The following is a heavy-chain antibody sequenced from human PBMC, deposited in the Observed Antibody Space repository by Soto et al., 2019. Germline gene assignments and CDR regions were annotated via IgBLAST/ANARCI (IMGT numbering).Heavy chain of an antibody. CDR3: ASSIAARPLYYYYYYMDV. D-gene: IGHD6-6*01. V-gene: IGHV4-59*01. J-gene: IGHJ6*03. CDR1: GGSISSYY. Sequence: QVQLQESGPGLVKPSETLSLTCTVSGGSISSYYWSWIRQPPGKGLEWIGYIYYSGSTNYNPSLKSRVTISVDTSKNQFSLKLSSVTAADTAVYYCASSIAARPLYYYYYYMDVWGKGTTVTVS. CDR2: IYYSGST.